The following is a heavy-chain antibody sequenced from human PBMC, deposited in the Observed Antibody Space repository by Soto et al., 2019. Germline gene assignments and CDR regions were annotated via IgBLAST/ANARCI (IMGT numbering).Heavy chain of an antibody. Sequence: GGSLRLSCAASGFTVSSNYMSWVRQAPGKGLEWVLVIYSGGSTYYADSVKGRFTISRDNSKNTLYLQMNSLRAEDTAVYYCAREVTGENFFFDYWGQGTLVTVSS. V-gene: IGHV3-66*02. CDR1: GFTVSSNY. D-gene: IGHD7-27*01. CDR2: IYSGGST. CDR3: AREVTGENFFFDY. J-gene: IGHJ4*02.